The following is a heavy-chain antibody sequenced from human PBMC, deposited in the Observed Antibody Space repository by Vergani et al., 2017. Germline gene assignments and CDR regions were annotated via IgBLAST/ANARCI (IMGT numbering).Heavy chain of an antibody. J-gene: IGHJ5*02. CDR3: ASAPYYYDSSGWFDP. CDR2: IIPILGIA. D-gene: IGHD3-22*01. V-gene: IGHV1-69*02. Sequence: QVQLVQSGAEVKKPGSSVKVSCKASGGTFSSYTISWVRQAPGQGLEWMGRIIPILGIANYAQKFQGRVTITADKSTSTADMELSSLRSEDTAVYYCASAPYYYDSSGWFDPWGQGTLVTVSS. CDR1: GGTFSSYT.